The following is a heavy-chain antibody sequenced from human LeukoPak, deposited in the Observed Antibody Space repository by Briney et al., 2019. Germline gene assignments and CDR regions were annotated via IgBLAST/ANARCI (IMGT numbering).Heavy chain of an antibody. CDR3: ARHGRKDLIDY. V-gene: IGHV4-39*01. Sequence: SETLSLTCTFSGGSISSSGYYWGWIRQPPGKGLEWIGSIYYSGSTYYNPSLKSRVTISVDTSKNQFSLKLSSVTAADTAVYYCARHGRKDLIDYWGQGTLVTVSS. J-gene: IGHJ4*02. CDR2: IYYSGST. CDR1: GGSISSSGYY.